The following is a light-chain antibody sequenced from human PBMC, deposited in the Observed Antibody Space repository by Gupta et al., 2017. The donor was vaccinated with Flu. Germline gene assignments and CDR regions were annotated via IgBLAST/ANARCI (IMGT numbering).Light chain of an antibody. V-gene: IGLV1-44*01. CDR3: AAWDDSLNGHYV. CDR1: SSNIGSNT. CDR2: GNN. J-gene: IGLJ1*01. Sequence: QSVLAQPPSASGSPRQRVTISCSGSSSNIGSNTVNWYQQVPGTAPKLLIYGNNQRPSGVPDRFSGSKSGTSASLAISGLQSEDEADYYCAAWDDSLNGHYVFGTGTKVTGL.